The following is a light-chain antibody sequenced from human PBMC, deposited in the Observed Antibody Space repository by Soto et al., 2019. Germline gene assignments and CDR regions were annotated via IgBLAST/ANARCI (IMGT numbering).Light chain of an antibody. CDR2: KAS. J-gene: IGKJ1*01. V-gene: IGKV1-5*03. CDR1: QSISSW. Sequence: DIQMTQSPSTLSAYVGDRVTITCRASQSISSWLAWYQQKPGKAPKLLIYKASTLESGVPSRFSGSGSGTEFTLTISSMQPDAFANYYCQQYTSYSRTFGQGTKVDIK. CDR3: QQYTSYSRT.